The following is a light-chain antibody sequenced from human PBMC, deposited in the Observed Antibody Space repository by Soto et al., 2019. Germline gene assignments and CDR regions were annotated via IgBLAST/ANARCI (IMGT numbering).Light chain of an antibody. V-gene: IGKV3-11*01. CDR1: QSVSRY. Sequence: EIVLTQSPATLSLSPGERATLSCRASQSVSRYLAWYQQIPGQAPRLLIYNASNRATGIPARFSGSGSGTDFTLAISSLEPEDFAVYYCQQRRDWPPIFGQGTRREIK. CDR3: QQRRDWPPI. CDR2: NAS. J-gene: IGKJ5*01.